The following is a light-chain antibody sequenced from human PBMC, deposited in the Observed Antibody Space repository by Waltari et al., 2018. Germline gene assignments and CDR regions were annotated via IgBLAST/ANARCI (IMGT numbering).Light chain of an antibody. CDR2: GAS. CDR1: QTISSSY. V-gene: IGKV3-20*01. Sequence: EIVLTQSPGTPSLSPGERATLSCRASQTISSSYLAWYQQKPGQAPRLLIYGASNRATGIPDRFSGSGSGTDFTLTISRLEPEDFAVYYCQQYGRSFTFGGGTKVEIK. J-gene: IGKJ4*01. CDR3: QQYGRSFT.